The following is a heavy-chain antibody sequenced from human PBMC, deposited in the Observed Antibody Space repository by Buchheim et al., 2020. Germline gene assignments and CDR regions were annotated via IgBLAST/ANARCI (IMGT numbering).Heavy chain of an antibody. CDR1: GFTFSSYS. CDR3: ARDDRGRDYYYYGMDV. CDR2: ISSSSSYI. V-gene: IGHV3-21*01. J-gene: IGHJ6*02. Sequence: EVQLVESGGGLVKPGGSLRLSCAASGFTFSSYSMNWVRQAPGKGLEWVSSISSSSSYIYYADSVKGRFTISSDNAKNSLQLQMNSLRAEDTAVYYCARDDRGRDYYYYGMDVWGQGTT.